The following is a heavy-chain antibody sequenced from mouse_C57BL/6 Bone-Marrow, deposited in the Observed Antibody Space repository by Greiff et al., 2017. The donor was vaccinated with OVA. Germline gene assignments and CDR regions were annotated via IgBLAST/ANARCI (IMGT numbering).Heavy chain of an antibody. CDR2: IRLKSDNYAT. Sequence: EVKVEESGGGLVQPGGSMKLSCVASGFTFSNYWMNWVRQSPEKGLEWVAQIRLKSDNYATHYAESVKGRFTISRDDSKSSVYLQMNNLRAEDTGIYYCTNYGSSPYWYFDVWGTGTTVTVSS. J-gene: IGHJ1*03. D-gene: IGHD1-1*01. CDR3: TNYGSSPYWYFDV. CDR1: GFTFSNYW. V-gene: IGHV6-3*01.